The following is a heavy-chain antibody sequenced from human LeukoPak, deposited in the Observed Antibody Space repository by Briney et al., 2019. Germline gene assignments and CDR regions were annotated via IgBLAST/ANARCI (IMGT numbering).Heavy chain of an antibody. CDR2: IYHSGST. D-gene: IGHD3-10*01. CDR1: GGSISSSNW. Sequence: MPSETLSLTCAVSGGSISSSNWWSWVRQPPGKGLEWIGEIYHSGSTNYNPSLKSRVTISVDKSKNQFSLKLSSVTAADTAVYYCATMVRGAHAPAGDYWGQGTLVTVSS. J-gene: IGHJ4*02. CDR3: ATMVRGAHAPAGDY. V-gene: IGHV4-4*02.